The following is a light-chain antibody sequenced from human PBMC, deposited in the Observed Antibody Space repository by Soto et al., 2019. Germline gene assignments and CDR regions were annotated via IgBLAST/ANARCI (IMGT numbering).Light chain of an antibody. CDR1: QSVSSSY. Sequence: IVLTQSPGTLSLSPGERATLSCRASQSVSSSYLAWFQQKPGQAPRLLIFDASSRATGIPHRFSGSGSGTDFTLTINRLEPEDFAVYYCQQYGSLPFTFGLGTRLEN. CDR2: DAS. CDR3: QQYGSLPFT. V-gene: IGKV3-20*01. J-gene: IGKJ5*01.